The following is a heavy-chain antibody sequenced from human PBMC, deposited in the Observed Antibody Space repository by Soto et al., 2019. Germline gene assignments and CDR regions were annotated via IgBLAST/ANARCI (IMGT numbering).Heavy chain of an antibody. CDR1: GFSLSTGGVG. V-gene: IGHV2-5*02. Sequence: QITLKESGPTLVKPTQTLTLTCTFSGFSLSTGGVGVGWIRQPPGKALEWPALIYWDNDKRYSPSLKSRLTVTKDTSKNQVVLTMTNMDPVDTATYYCVHSRCGGDCLRSYSSHYYYGMDVWGQGTTVTVFS. CDR3: VHSRCGGDCLRSYSSHYYYGMDV. D-gene: IGHD2-21*02. CDR2: IYWDNDK. J-gene: IGHJ6*02.